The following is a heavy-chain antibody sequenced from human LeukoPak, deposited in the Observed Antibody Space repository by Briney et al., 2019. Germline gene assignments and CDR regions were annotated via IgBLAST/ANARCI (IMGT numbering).Heavy chain of an antibody. CDR1: GGSISSGGYS. J-gene: IGHJ4*02. D-gene: IGHD3-9*01. CDR2: IYHSGST. Sequence: SETLSLTCAVSGGSISSGGYSWSWIRQPPGKGLEWIGYIYHSGSTYYNPSPKSRVTISVDRSKNQFSLKLSSVTAADTAVYYCARGFDGYLDYWGQGTLVTVSS. V-gene: IGHV4-30-2*01. CDR3: ARGFDGYLDY.